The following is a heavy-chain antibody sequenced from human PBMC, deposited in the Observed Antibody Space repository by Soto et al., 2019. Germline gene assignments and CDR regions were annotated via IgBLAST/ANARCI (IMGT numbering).Heavy chain of an antibody. V-gene: IGHV1-69*01. CDR1: GGTFSSHS. D-gene: IGHD2-2*01. CDR2: IIPIFGTE. CDR3: STSVYCSTTRFYYYYGLDV. J-gene: IGHJ6*02. Sequence: QVQLVQSGAEVSKPGSSVKVSCKVSGGTFSSHSIDWVRQAPGQGPEWMGGIIPIFGTENYAQKFQGRVTITADESTSTAYMELSSLTSEDTALYYCSTSVYCSTTRFYYYYGLDVWGQGTTVIVSS.